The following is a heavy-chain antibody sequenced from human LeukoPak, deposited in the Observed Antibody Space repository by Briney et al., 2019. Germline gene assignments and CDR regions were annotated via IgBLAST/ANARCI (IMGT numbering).Heavy chain of an antibody. J-gene: IGHJ6*03. CDR1: GFTFSSYT. CDR2: MSSDGNDK. CDR3: AREGHYYYYMDV. Sequence: PGGSLRLSCAASGFTFSSYTIHWVRQAPGKGLEWVAVMSSDGNDKHYAASVKGRFTISRGNSKTTVYLQMNSLRPDDTALYYCAREGHYYYYMDVWGKGTTVTVSS. V-gene: IGHV3-30*04.